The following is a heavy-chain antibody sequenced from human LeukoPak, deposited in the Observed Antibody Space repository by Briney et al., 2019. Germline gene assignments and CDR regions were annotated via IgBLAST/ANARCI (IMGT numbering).Heavy chain of an antibody. J-gene: IGHJ4*02. V-gene: IGHV3-53*01. CDR1: GFTVSSNY. Sequence: GGSLRLSCAASGFTVSSNYMSWVRQAPGKGLEWVSSISGSLGTTYYADSVKGRFTISRDNSKNTLYLQMNSLRAEDTAVYYCARRAGGYSHPYDYRGQGILVTVSS. CDR2: ISGSLGTT. D-gene: IGHD4-23*01. CDR3: ARRAGGYSHPYDY.